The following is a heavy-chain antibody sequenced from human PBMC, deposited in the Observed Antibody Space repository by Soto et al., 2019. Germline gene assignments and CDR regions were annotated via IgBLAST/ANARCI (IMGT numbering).Heavy chain of an antibody. J-gene: IGHJ4*02. Sequence: PSLTLSLPWTVSYGTLIDYYWSWIRQTPGKGLEWIGDFYSSGSPHHNPSLKNRVSISEDRSKNEFSLKLSSVTAADTAIYYCAREFYYDSSGIGFDSWGQGTLVTAPQ. CDR3: AREFYYDSSGIGFDS. V-gene: IGHV4-59*01. CDR1: YGTLIDYY. D-gene: IGHD3-22*01. CDR2: FYSSGSP.